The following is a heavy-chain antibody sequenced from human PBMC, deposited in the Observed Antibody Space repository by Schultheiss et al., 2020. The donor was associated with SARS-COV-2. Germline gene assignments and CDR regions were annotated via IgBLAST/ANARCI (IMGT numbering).Heavy chain of an antibody. D-gene: IGHD3-22*01. CDR1: GFTFSSYG. J-gene: IGHJ4*02. Sequence: GGSLRLSCAASGFTFSSYGMHWVRQAPGKALEWVAVISYDGSNKYYADSVKGRFTISRDNSKNTLYLQMNSLRAEDTAVYYCAKAYYYDSSGWGGDYWGQGTLVTVSS. CDR3: AKAYYYDSSGWGGDY. V-gene: IGHV3-30*18. CDR2: ISYDGSNK.